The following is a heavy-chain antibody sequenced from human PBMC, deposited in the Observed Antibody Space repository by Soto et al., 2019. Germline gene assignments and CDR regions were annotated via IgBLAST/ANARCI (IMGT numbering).Heavy chain of an antibody. Sequence: SQTLSLTCAISGDSVSSNSAAWNWIRQSPSRGLEWLGRTYYRSRWYMDNAVPVKSRITINPATSKNQFSLQLNSVTPEDTAVYYCARLAAAGTTVRVYYYMDVWGKGTTVTVSS. D-gene: IGHD6-13*01. J-gene: IGHJ6*03. CDR2: TYYRSRWYM. CDR1: GDSVSSNSAA. CDR3: ARLAAAGTTVRVYYYMDV. V-gene: IGHV6-1*01.